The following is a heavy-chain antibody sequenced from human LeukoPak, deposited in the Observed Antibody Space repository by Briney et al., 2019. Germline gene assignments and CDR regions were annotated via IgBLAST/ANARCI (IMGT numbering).Heavy chain of an antibody. CDR2: IGEEKSGSWT. CDR3: AKDLSSGWYDSFDY. J-gene: IGHJ4*02. Sequence: GGSLRLSCAASGFTLSNYPMGWVRQAPVKGLEWLSAIGEEKSGSWTKSADSVKGRFTISRDNSENTLYLQMDSLTVEDTAVYYCAKDLSSGWYDSFDYWGQGTLVTVSS. D-gene: IGHD6-19*01. CDR1: GFTLSNYP. V-gene: IGHV3-23*01.